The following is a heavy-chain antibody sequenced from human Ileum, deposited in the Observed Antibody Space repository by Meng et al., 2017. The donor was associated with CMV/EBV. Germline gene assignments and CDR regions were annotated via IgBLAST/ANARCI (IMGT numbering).Heavy chain of an antibody. CDR2: IYYSGST. D-gene: IGHD1-1*01. Sequence: QVQLQESGPGLVNPSQPRYLTCTVSGGSIRSGDYYWSWIRQPPGKGLEWIGYIYYSGSTYYNPSLKSRVTISADTSKNQFSLKLNSVTAADTAVYYCASGSPQLGYVWGQGTLVTVSS. V-gene: IGHV4-30-4*01. CDR1: GGSIRSGDYY. J-gene: IGHJ4*02. CDR3: ASGSPQLGYV.